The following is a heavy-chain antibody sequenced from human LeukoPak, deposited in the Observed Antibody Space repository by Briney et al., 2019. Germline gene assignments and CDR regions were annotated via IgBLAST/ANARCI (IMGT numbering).Heavy chain of an antibody. CDR1: GGSFSGYY. CDR3: ARLVSGGHPDY. J-gene: IGHJ4*02. CDR2: INHSGST. D-gene: IGHD2-21*01. V-gene: IGHV4-34*01. Sequence: AETLSLTCAVYGGSFSGYYWSWIRQPPGKGLEWIGEINHSGSTNYNPSLKCRVTISVDTSKNQFSLKLSSVTAADTAVYYCARLVSGGHPDYWGQGTLVTVS.